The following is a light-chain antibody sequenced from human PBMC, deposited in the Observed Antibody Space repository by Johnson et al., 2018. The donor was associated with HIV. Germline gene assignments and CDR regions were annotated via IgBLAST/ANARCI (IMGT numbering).Light chain of an antibody. Sequence: QSVLTQPPSVSAAPGQKVTISCSGSSSNIGNNYVSWYQQLPGTAPKLLIYESTNRPSGIPDRFSGSKSGTSATLGISGLLTGDEADYYCGTWDSRLNVYLFGPGTKVTGL. CDR1: SSNIGNNY. J-gene: IGLJ1*01. V-gene: IGLV1-51*02. CDR3: GTWDSRLNVYL. CDR2: EST.